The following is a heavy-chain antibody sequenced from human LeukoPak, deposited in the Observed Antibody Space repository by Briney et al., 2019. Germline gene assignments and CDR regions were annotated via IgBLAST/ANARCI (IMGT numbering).Heavy chain of an antibody. Sequence: QTGGSLRLSCAASGFTFSSYWMHWVRQAPGKGLVWVSRINPDGSTTSYADSVKGRFTISRDSAKNTLYLQMNNLRAEDTAVYYCAKEMTLTGSWDYWGQGTQVTVSS. CDR2: INPDGSTT. CDR3: AKEMTLTGSWDY. CDR1: GFTFSSYW. J-gene: IGHJ4*02. D-gene: IGHD3-9*01. V-gene: IGHV3-74*01.